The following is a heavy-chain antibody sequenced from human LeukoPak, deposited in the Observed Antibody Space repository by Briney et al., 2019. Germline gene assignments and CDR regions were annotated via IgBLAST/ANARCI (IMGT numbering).Heavy chain of an antibody. CDR1: GFTFSSYG. D-gene: IGHD6-6*01. CDR2: IRYDGSNK. CDR3: ARAKLAEVYYYYYYMDV. Sequence: QTGGSLRLSCAASGFTFSSYGMHWVRQAPGKGLEWVAFIRYDGSNKYYADSVKGRFTISRDNSKNTLYLQMNSLRAEDTAVYYCARAKLAEVYYYYYYMDVWGKGTTVTVSS. V-gene: IGHV3-30*02. J-gene: IGHJ6*03.